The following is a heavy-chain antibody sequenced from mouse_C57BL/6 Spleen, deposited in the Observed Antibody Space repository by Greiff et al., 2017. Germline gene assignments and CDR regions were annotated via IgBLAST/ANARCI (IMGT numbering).Heavy chain of an antibody. Sequence: DVQLQESGGGLVQPGGSLSLSCAASGFTFTDYYMSWVRQPPGKALEWLGFIRNKANGYTTEYSASVKGRFTISRDNSQSILYLQMNALRAEDSATYYCASSNWDDDYWGQGTTLTVSS. V-gene: IGHV7-3*01. CDR1: GFTFTDYY. J-gene: IGHJ2*01. CDR3: ASSNWDDDY. D-gene: IGHD4-1*01. CDR2: IRNKANGYTT.